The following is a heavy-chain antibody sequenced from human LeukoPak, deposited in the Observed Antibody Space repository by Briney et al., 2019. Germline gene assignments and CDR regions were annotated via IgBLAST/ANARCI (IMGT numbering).Heavy chain of an antibody. CDR1: GFTFSNYA. D-gene: IGHD5-18*01. Sequence: PGGSLRLSCAASGFTFSNYAMSWVRQAPGKGLEWVSVISGNGGSTSYADSVKGRFTISRDNSKNTLFLQMNNLTVEDTAVYYCARADSTMVTGGGMDVWGQGTTVTVSS. J-gene: IGHJ6*02. V-gene: IGHV3-23*01. CDR3: ARADSTMVTGGGMDV. CDR2: ISGNGGST.